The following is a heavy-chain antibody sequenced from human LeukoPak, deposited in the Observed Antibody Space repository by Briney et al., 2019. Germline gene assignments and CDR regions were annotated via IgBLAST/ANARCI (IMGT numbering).Heavy chain of an antibody. CDR2: ISWNSGSI. CDR1: GFTFDDYA. D-gene: IGHD3-22*01. J-gene: IGHJ3*02. Sequence: GGSLRLSCAASGFTFDDYAMHWVRQAPGKGPEWVSGISWNSGSIGYADSVKGRFTISRDNAKNSLYLQMNSLRAEDTALYYCAKEASSGYYFGVAFDIWGQGTMVTVSS. V-gene: IGHV3-9*01. CDR3: AKEASSGYYFGVAFDI.